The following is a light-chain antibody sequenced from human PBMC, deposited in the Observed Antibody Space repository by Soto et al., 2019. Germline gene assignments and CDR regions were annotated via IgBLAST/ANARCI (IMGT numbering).Light chain of an antibody. CDR1: SSDVGGYDY. V-gene: IGLV2-8*01. J-gene: IGLJ2*01. Sequence: QSALTQPPSASGSPGQSVTISCTGTSSDVGGYDYVSWYQQHPGKAPKLIIYEVTERPSGVPDRFSGSRSGNTASLTVSGLHAEDEADYYCSSSAGNNMNNIVVFGGGTKLTVL. CDR2: EVT. CDR3: SSSAGNNMNNIVV.